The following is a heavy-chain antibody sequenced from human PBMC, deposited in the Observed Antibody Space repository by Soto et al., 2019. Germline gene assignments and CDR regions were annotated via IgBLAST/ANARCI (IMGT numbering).Heavy chain of an antibody. CDR2: MNPNSNNT. CDR3: ERGDGYHFNWLDS. D-gene: IGHD2-21*01. Sequence: QVQLVQSGAEVKTPGASVKVSCKASGYTFASYDINWVRQAPGQGLEWMGWMNPNSNNTGYAQKLQGRLTMTRDIALSIAHMELSSLRNEDSAVYYCERGDGYHFNWLDSWGQGTLVTVSA. CDR1: GYTFASYD. J-gene: IGHJ5*01. V-gene: IGHV1-8*01.